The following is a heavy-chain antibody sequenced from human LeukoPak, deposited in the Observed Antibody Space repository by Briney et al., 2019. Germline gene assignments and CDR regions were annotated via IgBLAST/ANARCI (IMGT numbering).Heavy chain of an antibody. V-gene: IGHV3-48*01. Sequence: GGSLRLSCAASGFTFSSYSMNWVRQAPGKGLEWVSYISSSSTIYYADSVKGRFTISRDNAKNPLYLQMNSLRAEDTAVYYCARAPTTVVTPVGFDYWGQGTLVTVSS. D-gene: IGHD4-23*01. CDR2: ISSSSTI. J-gene: IGHJ4*02. CDR1: GFTFSSYS. CDR3: ARAPTTVVTPVGFDY.